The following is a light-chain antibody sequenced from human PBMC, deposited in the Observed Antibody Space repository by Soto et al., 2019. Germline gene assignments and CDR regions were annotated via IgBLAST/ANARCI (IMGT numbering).Light chain of an antibody. CDR2: KAS. J-gene: IGKJ4*01. V-gene: IGKV1-5*03. CDR3: QQYESYPMT. CDR1: QSISSW. Sequence: DSQMTQYPSTLSASVGDRVTITCRASQSISSWLAWYQQKPGKAPKPLISKASILQSGVPPRISGSGSGTEFTLTISSLQPDDFATDYCQQYESYPMTFGGGTKVEIK.